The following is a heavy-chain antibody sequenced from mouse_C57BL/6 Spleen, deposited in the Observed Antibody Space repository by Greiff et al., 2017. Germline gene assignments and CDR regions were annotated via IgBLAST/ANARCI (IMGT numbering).Heavy chain of an antibody. J-gene: IGHJ3*01. CDR2: IWGGGST. Sequence: QVQLQQSGPGLVAPSQSLSITCTVSGFSLTSYGVDWVRPPPGQGLEWLGVIWGGGSTNYNSALMSRMSISKDKSKSQVVLKMNSLQTDDTAMYYCAKRDYSNSFAYWGQGTLVTGSA. D-gene: IGHD2-5*01. CDR1: GFSLTSYG. CDR3: AKRDYSNSFAY. V-gene: IGHV2-9*01.